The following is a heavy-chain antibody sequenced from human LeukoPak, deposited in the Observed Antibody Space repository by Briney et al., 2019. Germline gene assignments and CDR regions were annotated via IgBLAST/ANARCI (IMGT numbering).Heavy chain of an antibody. CDR1: GYTFTSYG. V-gene: IGHV1-69*13. Sequence: GASVKVSCKASGYTFTSYGISWVRQAPGQGLEWMGGIIPIFGTANYAQKFQGRVTITADESTSTAYMELSSLRSEDTAVYYCARELLGGFCGGNVKARSHFDYWGQGTLVTVSS. CDR3: ARELLGGFCGGNVKARSHFDY. CDR2: IIPIFGTA. D-gene: IGHD4-23*01. J-gene: IGHJ4*02.